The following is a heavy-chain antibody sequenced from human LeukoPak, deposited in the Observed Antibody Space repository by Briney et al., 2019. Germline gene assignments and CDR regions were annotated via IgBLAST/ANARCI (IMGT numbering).Heavy chain of an antibody. Sequence: PSETLSLTCVVYGASYNAYYWSWIRQPPGKGLEWIGDIDHRGTATYNPSLKSRLTISADASKNQFSLKLNSVTDADTAVYCAVGITILGVAASFDSWGQGNLVIVSS. CDR3: VGITILGVAASFDS. D-gene: IGHD3-3*01. J-gene: IGHJ4*02. CDR1: GASYNAYY. CDR2: IDHRGTA. V-gene: IGHV4-34*01.